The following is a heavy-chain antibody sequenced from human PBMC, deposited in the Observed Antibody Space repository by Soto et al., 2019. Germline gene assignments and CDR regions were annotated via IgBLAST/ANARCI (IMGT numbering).Heavy chain of an antibody. V-gene: IGHV4-39*07. D-gene: IGHD1-26*01. J-gene: IGHJ1*01. CDR1: GGSISSSSYY. Sequence: PSETLSLTCTVSGGSISSSSYYWGWIRQPPGKGLEWIGSIYYSGSTYYNPSLKSRVTISVDTSKNQFSLNLSSVTAADTAVYYCARDRRGELSFQHWGQGTLVTVSS. CDR3: ARDRRGELSFQH. CDR2: IYYSGST.